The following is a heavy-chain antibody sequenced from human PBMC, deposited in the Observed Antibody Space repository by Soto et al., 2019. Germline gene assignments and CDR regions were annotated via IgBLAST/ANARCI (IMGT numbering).Heavy chain of an antibody. CDR2: ISYDGSNK. CDR3: ARDRDIVLMVYALSY. CDR1: GFTFSSYA. D-gene: IGHD2-8*01. V-gene: IGHV3-30-3*01. J-gene: IGHJ4*02. Sequence: QVQLVESGGGVVQPGRSLRLSCAASGFTFSSYAMHWVRQAPGKGLEGVAVISYDGSNKYYADSVKGRFTISRDNSKNTLYLQMNSLRAEDTAVYYCARDRDIVLMVYALSYWGQGTLVTVSS.